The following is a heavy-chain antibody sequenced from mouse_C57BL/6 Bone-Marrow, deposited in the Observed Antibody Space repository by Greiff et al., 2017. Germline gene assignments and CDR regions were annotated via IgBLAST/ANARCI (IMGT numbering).Heavy chain of an antibody. CDR1: GFTFSDYY. CDR3: ARHELWYIDV. Sequence: EVQGVESGGGLVQPGGSLKLSCAASGFTFSDYYMHWVRQTPEKSLEWVAYISNGGGSTYYPDTVKSRFTISRDNAKNTLYLQMSRLKSEDTSMYYSARHELWYIDVWGTGTTVTVSS. J-gene: IGHJ1*03. CDR2: ISNGGGST. V-gene: IGHV5-12*01.